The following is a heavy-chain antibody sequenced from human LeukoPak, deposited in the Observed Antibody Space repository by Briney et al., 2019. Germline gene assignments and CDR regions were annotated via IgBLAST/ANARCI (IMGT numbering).Heavy chain of an antibody. V-gene: IGHV3-30-3*01. CDR3: ARDRSANSRVYYFDY. CDR2: ISYDGNIK. CDR1: GFTFSAYA. D-gene: IGHD4/OR15-4a*01. J-gene: IGHJ4*02. Sequence: GGSLRLSCAASGFTFSAYAMHWVRQAPGKGLEWVAIISYDGNIKYQAGSVKGRFTNSRDDSKNTLYLQMNSLRAEDTAVYYCARDRSANSRVYYFDYWGQGTLVTVSS.